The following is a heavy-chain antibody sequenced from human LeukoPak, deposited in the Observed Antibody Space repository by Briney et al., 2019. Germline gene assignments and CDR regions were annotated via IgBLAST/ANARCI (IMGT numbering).Heavy chain of an antibody. V-gene: IGHV3-23*01. D-gene: IGHD2-21*02. CDR1: GFTFSSYA. Sequence: GGSLRLSCAASGFTFSSYAMSCVRQALGKGLEWVSAISGSGGSTDYADSVKGRFTISRDNSKNTLYLHMNSPRSEHTAVYYCARHRCGGDCCVDYWGQGALVSVSS. CDR3: ARHRCGGDCCVDY. J-gene: IGHJ4*02. CDR2: ISGSGGST.